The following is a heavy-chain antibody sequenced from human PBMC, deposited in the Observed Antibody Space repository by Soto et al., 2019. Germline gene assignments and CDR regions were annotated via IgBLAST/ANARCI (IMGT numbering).Heavy chain of an antibody. CDR3: ARFQKERFLEWYNYGYFDY. J-gene: IGHJ4*02. D-gene: IGHD3-3*01. Sequence: SETLSLTCSVSGGSISSGDYYWSWIRQPPGKGLEWIGYIYYSGSTYYNPSLKSRVTISVDTSKNQFSLKLSSVTAADTAVYYCARFQKERFLEWYNYGYFDYWGQGTLVTVSS. CDR2: IYYSGST. CDR1: GGSISSGDYY. V-gene: IGHV4-30-4*01.